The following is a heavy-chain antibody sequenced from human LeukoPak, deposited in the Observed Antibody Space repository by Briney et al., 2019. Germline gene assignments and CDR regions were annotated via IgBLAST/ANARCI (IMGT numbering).Heavy chain of an antibody. CDR3: ARHGYSGSYSDY. Sequence: GGSLRLSCAASGFSFSAFAMHWVRQASGKGLEWVGRIRNKANNYATAYAASMKGRFTISRDDSKNTAYLQMNSLKTEDTAVYYCARHGYSGSYSDYWGQGTLVTVSS. J-gene: IGHJ4*02. V-gene: IGHV3-73*01. CDR2: IRNKANNYAT. D-gene: IGHD1-26*01. CDR1: GFSFSAFA.